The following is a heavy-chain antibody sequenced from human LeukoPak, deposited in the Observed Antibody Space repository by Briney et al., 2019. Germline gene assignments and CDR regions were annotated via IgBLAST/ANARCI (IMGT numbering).Heavy chain of an antibody. CDR2: IYSGGST. V-gene: IGHV3-53*01. D-gene: IGHD1-26*01. CDR1: GFTVSSDY. J-gene: IGHJ4*02. Sequence: PGGSLRLSCAASGFTVSSDYMTWVRQAPGKGLEWVSVIYSGGSTYYADSVKGRFTISRDNAKNSLYLQMNSLRDEDTAVYFCARERPVGATPFDFWGQGTLVTVSS. CDR3: ARERPVGATPFDF.